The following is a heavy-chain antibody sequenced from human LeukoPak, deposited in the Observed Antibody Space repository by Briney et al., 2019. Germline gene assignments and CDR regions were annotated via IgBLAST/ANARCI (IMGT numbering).Heavy chain of an antibody. CDR1: GGSFSGYY. CDR3: ARAVGVGPIRGFIHYYYMDV. J-gene: IGHJ6*03. V-gene: IGHV4-34*01. CDR2: INHSGST. Sequence: PSETLSLTCAVYGGSFSGYYWSCIRQPPGKGLEWIGEINHSGSTNYNPSLMSRVTISVDTSKNQFSLKLSSVTAADTAVYYCARAVGVGPIRGFIHYYYMDVWGKGTTVTVSS. D-gene: IGHD1-26*01.